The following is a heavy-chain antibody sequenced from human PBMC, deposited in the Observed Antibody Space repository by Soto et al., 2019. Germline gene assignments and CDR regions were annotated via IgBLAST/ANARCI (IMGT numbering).Heavy chain of an antibody. CDR1: GGMFSDYT. J-gene: IGHJ5*02. Sequence: QVQLVQSGAVVKKPGSSVTVSCKASGGMFSDYTISWVRQAPGQGLEWMGGIIPIFGGPHYAQKFQGRVTIPADKPTSAVYLELRDLTSEDTAVYYCGKKGGGASIDFWRANWFDPWGQGTLVTVSS. CDR2: IIPIFGGP. CDR3: GKKGGGASIDFWRANWFDP. D-gene: IGHD3-3*01. V-gene: IGHV1-69*06.